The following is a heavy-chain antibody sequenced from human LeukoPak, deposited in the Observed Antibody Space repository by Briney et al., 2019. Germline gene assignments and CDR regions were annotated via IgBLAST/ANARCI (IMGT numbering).Heavy chain of an antibody. V-gene: IGHV4-34*01. CDR3: ARGIRRSKRLS. D-gene: IGHD4-11*01. Sequence: SETLSLTCAVYGGSFSGYYWSWIRQPPGKGLEWIGEINHSGSTNYNPSLKSRVTISVDTSKNQFSLKLSSVTAADTAVYYCARGIRRSKRLSWGQGTLVTVSS. CDR2: INHSGST. CDR1: GGSFSGYY. J-gene: IGHJ4*02.